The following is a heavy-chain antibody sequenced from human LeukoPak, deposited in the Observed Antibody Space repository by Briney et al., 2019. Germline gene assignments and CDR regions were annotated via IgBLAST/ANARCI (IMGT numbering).Heavy chain of an antibody. J-gene: IGHJ5*02. Sequence: GGSLRLSCAASGFTFSSYGMHWVRQAPGKGLEWVAVISYDGSNKYYADSVKGRFTISRDNSKNTLYLQMNSLRAEDTAVYYCAKDNGYSSSWYFSPPSHWFDPWGQGTLVTVSS. CDR1: GFTFSSYG. CDR3: AKDNGYSSSWYFSPPSHWFDP. CDR2: ISYDGSNK. D-gene: IGHD6-13*01. V-gene: IGHV3-30*18.